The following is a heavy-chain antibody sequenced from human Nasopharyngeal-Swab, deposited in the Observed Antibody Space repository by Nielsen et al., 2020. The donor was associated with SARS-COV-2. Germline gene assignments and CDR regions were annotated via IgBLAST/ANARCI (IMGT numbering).Heavy chain of an antibody. CDR3: ARVSGYSGYDAFDI. V-gene: IGHV3-21*01. CDR1: GFTFSSYS. D-gene: IGHD5-12*01. CDR2: ISSGSSYI. Sequence: GESLKISCPASGFTFSSYSMNWVRQAPGKGLEWVSFISSGSSYIYYADSLKGRFTISRDNAKKSLCLQMNSLRAEDTAVYYCARVSGYSGYDAFDIWGQRTMVTVSS. J-gene: IGHJ3*02.